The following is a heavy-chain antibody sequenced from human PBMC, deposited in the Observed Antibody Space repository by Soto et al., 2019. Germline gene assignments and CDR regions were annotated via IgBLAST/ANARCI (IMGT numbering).Heavy chain of an antibody. CDR2: IYHTGTT. J-gene: IGHJ1*01. D-gene: IGHD3-3*01. CDR1: GGSLIGIYH. Sequence: PXXTLSRPSAVPGGSLIGIYHGAWIRQSPGRGLEWIASIYHTGTTYYTQSLESRVSISVDTSKNQFSLRMRSVTAADSAVYFCARTDNVGYYQHFGQGNLGTVSS. CDR3: ARTDNVGYYQH. V-gene: IGHV4-38-2*01.